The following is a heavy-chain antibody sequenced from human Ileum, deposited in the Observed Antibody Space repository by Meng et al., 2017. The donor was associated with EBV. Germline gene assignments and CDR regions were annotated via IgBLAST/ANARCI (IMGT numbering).Heavy chain of an antibody. V-gene: IGHV4-4*02. J-gene: IGHJ4*02. CDR3: ASSDYYRSDY. D-gene: IGHD3-22*01. CDR1: GGSISRSDW. Sequence: QVQLQESGPGLVKPXXXRSLTCAVSGGSISRSDWWSWVRQPPGKGLEWIGETSHSGSTNYSPSLKGRVTISLDKSKNQLSLKLNSVTAADTAVYYCASSDYYRSDYWGQGTMVTVSS. CDR2: TSHSGST.